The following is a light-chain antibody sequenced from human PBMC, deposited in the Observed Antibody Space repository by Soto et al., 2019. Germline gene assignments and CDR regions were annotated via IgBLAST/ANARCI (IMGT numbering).Light chain of an antibody. CDR1: QSVSSY. CDR2: DAS. Sequence: EILVTQSPATLSLSPVEIATLSCRASQSVSSYLAWYQQKPGQAPRLLIYDASNRATGIPARFSGSGSGTDFTLTISRLETEDFAVYYCQQYGSSGTFGQGTKVDI. CDR3: QQYGSSGT. J-gene: IGKJ1*01. V-gene: IGKV3-11*01.